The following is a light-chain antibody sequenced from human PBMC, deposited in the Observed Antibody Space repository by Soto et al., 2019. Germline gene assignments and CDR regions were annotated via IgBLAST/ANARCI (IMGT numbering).Light chain of an antibody. J-gene: IGKJ2*01. CDR2: GAS. CDR1: QSVRDN. Sequence: EIVLTHSPATLSVSPGERATLSCRASQSVRDNLAWYQQKPGQAPRLLIYGASTRATGIPARFSGSGSGTEFTLTFNSLLSEDFALYFCQQSNNWPYTFGQGTKLEIK. CDR3: QQSNNWPYT. V-gene: IGKV3-15*01.